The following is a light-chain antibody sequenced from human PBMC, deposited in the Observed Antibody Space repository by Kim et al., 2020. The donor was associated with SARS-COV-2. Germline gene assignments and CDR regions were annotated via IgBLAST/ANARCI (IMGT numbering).Light chain of an antibody. CDR3: QQSYNTQWK. J-gene: IGKJ1*01. CDR2: AAS. V-gene: IGKV1-39*01. Sequence: ECEGDRVPIPCRASQSLRSYLNWYQQKPGKAPKHLIYAASSLQSGVPSRFRGRGSETDFTLTISSLQPEDLATYYGQQSYNTQWKVGQGTKVDIK. CDR1: QSLRSY.